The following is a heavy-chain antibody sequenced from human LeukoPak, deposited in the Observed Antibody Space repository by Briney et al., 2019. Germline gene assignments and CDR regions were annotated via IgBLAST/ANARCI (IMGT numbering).Heavy chain of an antibody. D-gene: IGHD3-22*01. J-gene: IGHJ4*02. CDR3: AKDLLTYYYDSSGYSDFDY. V-gene: IGHV3-30*18. CDR2: TSYDGSNK. Sequence: PGGSLRLSCAASGFTFSSYGMHWVRQAPGKGLEWVAVTSYDGSNKYYADSVKGRFTISRDNSKNTLYLQMNSLRAEDTAVYYCAKDLLTYYYDSSGYSDFDYWGQGTLVTVSS. CDR1: GFTFSSYG.